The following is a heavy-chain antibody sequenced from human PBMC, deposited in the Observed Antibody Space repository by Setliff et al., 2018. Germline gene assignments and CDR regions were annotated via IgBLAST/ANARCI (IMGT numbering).Heavy chain of an antibody. Sequence: GGSLRLSCAASGFTFSSYAMHWVRQAPGKGLEWVAVISYDGSNKYYADSVKGRSTISRDNSQNTLYLQMNSLRPEDTAVYYCARTCSGSGCYAGLESWGQGTPVTVSS. D-gene: IGHD2-15*01. CDR2: ISYDGSNK. V-gene: IGHV3-30*04. CDR1: GFTFSSYA. CDR3: ARTCSGSGCYAGLES. J-gene: IGHJ4*02.